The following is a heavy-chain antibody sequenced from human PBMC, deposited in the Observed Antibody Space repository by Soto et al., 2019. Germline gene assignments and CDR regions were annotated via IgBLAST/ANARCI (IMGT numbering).Heavy chain of an antibody. V-gene: IGHV5-10-1*01. CDR1: GYNFVTYW. CDR2: IDPADSYA. CDR3: AKHIEDFYFGLDA. J-gene: IGHJ6*02. Sequence: GESLKISCTASGYNFVTYWITWVRQKPGKGLEWMGRIDPADSYARYSPSFEGHVTMSVDRSINTAYLQWNSLRASDSAIYYCAKHIEDFYFGLDAWGQGTSLTVSS. D-gene: IGHD5-12*01.